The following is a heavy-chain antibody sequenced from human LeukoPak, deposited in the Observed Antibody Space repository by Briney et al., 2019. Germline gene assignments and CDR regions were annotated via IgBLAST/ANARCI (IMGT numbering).Heavy chain of an antibody. CDR2: IKFDGSET. CDR3: ARVRGTTGGNSDH. D-gene: IGHD1-7*01. V-gene: IGHV3-74*01. J-gene: IGHJ4*02. CDR1: GFSFSTSW. Sequence: GGSLRLSCAASGFSFSTSWMDRVRHGPGKRRVWGSRIKFDGSETRYVDSVKGRFTVSRDNAKNTLFLQMNSLRAEDTGVYYCARVRGTTGGNSDHWGQGTLVTVSS.